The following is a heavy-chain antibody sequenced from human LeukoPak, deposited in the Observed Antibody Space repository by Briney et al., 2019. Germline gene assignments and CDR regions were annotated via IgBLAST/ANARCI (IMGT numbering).Heavy chain of an antibody. Sequence: DPGGSLRLSCAASGFTFSSYAMSWVRQAPGKGLEWVSAISGSGGSTYYADSVKGRFTISRDNSKNTLYLQMDSLRAEDTAVYYCATHGGGYSYGLHYFDYWGQGTLVTVSS. J-gene: IGHJ4*02. CDR3: ATHGGGYSYGLHYFDY. D-gene: IGHD5-18*01. CDR2: ISGSGGST. CDR1: GFTFSSYA. V-gene: IGHV3-23*01.